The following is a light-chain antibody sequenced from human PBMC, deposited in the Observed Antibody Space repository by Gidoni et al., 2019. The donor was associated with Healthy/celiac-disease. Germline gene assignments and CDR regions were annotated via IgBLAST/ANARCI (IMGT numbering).Light chain of an antibody. Sequence: SYELTQPPPASVSPGQTASITCAGDKLGDKYACWYQQKPGQSPVLAIYQASKRPSGIPDRFSGSNAGNTATLTISETQAMDEADYYCQAWDSSLVFGGGTKLTV. CDR3: QAWDSSLV. V-gene: IGLV3-1*01. CDR1: KLGDKY. CDR2: QAS. J-gene: IGLJ2*01.